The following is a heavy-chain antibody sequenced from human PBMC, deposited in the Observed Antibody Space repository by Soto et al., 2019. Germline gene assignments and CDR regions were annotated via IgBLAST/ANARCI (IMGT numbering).Heavy chain of an antibody. Sequence: GGSLRLSCSASGFTFSSYDMHWVRQGPGKGLEWVSAIDTAGDTNYAGSVKGGFTISRENAKNSLYLQMNSLRAGDTAIHFCARAIGPTLFDYWGQGTLVTVSS. V-gene: IGHV3-13*04. J-gene: IGHJ4*02. CDR2: IDTAGDT. CDR3: ARAIGPTLFDY. D-gene: IGHD3-22*01. CDR1: GFTFSSYD.